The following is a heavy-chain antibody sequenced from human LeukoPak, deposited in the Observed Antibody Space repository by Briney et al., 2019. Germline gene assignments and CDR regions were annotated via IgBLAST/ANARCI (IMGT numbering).Heavy chain of an antibody. Sequence: GGSLRLSCAASGFTFSSYSMNWVRQAPGKGLESVSSISSSSSYIYYADSVKGRFTISRDNAKNSLYLQMNSLRAEDTAVYYCARETGESSSSYDYWGQGTLVTVSS. CDR1: GFTFSSYS. J-gene: IGHJ4*02. V-gene: IGHV3-21*01. D-gene: IGHD6-13*01. CDR3: ARETGESSSSYDY. CDR2: ISSSSSYI.